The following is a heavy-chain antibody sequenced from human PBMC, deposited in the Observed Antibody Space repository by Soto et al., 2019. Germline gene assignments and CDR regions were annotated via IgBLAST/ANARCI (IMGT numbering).Heavy chain of an antibody. CDR3: ATTKYQLLLYYYYYMDV. CDR1: GGSISSSSYY. J-gene: IGHJ6*03. CDR2: IYYSGST. D-gene: IGHD2-2*01. V-gene: IGHV4-39*01. Sequence: SETLSLTCTVSGGSISSSSYYWGWIRQPPGKGLEWIGSIYYSGSTYYNPSLKSRVTISVDTSKNQFSLKLSSVTAADTAVYYCATTKYQLLLYYYYYMDVWGKGTTVTVS.